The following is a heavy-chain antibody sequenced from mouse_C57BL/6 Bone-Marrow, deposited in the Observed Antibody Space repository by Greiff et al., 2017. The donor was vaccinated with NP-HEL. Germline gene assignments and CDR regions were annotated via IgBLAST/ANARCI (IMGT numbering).Heavy chain of an antibody. D-gene: IGHD1-1*01. CDR1: GFNIKDDY. CDR3: TTGVLLRYYAMDY. J-gene: IGHJ4*01. V-gene: IGHV14-4*01. CDR2: IDPENGDT. Sequence: EVQLQQSGAELVRPGASVKLSCTASGFNIKDDYMHWVKQRPEQGLEWIGWIDPENGDTEYASKFQGKATITADTSSNTAYLQLSSLPSEDTAVYYCTTGVLLRYYAMDYWGQGTSVTVSS.